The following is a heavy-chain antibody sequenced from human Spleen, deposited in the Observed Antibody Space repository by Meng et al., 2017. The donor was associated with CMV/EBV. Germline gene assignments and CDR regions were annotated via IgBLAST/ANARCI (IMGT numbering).Heavy chain of an antibody. CDR2: IYSGVTT. J-gene: IGHJ4*02. V-gene: IGHV3-53*01. D-gene: IGHD7-27*01. Sequence: GGSLRLSCAASKFTFSNYAMNWVRQAPGKGLEWVSLIYSGVTTYYADSVKGRFTISRDNSKNTLYLQMNSLRAEDTAVYYCAALGYWGQGTLVTVSS. CDR3: AALGY. CDR1: KFTFSNYA.